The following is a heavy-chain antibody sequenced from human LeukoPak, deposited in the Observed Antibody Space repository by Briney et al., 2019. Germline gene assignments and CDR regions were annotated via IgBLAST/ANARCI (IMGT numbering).Heavy chain of an antibody. Sequence: GGSLRLSCAASGFNFSSYGMHWVRQAPGKGLEGGAVISYYGSNKYYADSVKGRFTISRDNSKNTLDLQMNSRRAQGTLVHYCANSRDWDYSDYWGKGTLVTVSS. CDR2: ISYYGSNK. CDR1: GFNFSSYG. D-gene: IGHD3-9*01. V-gene: IGHV3-30*18. J-gene: IGHJ4*02. CDR3: ANSRDWDYSDY.